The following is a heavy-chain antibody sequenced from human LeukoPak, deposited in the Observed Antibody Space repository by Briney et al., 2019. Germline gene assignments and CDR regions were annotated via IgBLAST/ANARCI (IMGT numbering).Heavy chain of an antibody. J-gene: IGHJ4*02. CDR3: ARGRDIVVVPADNTGVDY. CDR1: GGSFSGYY. CDR2: INHSGST. V-gene: IGHV4-34*01. D-gene: IGHD2-2*01. Sequence: PSETLSLTCAVYGGSFSGYYWSWIRQPPGKGLEWIGEINHSGSTNYNPSLKSRVTISVDTSKNQFSLKLSSVTAADTAVYYCARGRDIVVVPADNTGVDYWGQGTLVTVSS.